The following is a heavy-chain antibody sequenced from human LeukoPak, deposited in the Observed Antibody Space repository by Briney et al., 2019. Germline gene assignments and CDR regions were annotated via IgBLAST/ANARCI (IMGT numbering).Heavy chain of an antibody. V-gene: IGHV3-30*03. CDR2: ISYDGSNK. D-gene: IGHD2-15*01. CDR1: GFTFSSYG. J-gene: IGHJ4*02. CDR3: ATTRRMLVVAATPLDY. Sequence: PGRSLRPSCAASGFTFSSYGMHWVRQAPGKGLEWVAVISYDGSNKYYADSVKGRFTISRDNSKNTLYLQMNSLRAEDTAVYYCATTRRMLVVAATPLDYWGQGTLVTVSS.